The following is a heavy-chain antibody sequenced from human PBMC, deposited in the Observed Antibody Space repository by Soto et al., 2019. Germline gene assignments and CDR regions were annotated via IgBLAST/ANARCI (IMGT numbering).Heavy chain of an antibody. CDR2: IDYSGST. Sequence: QVQLQASGPGLVKPSETLALTCIVSGGFIINHYWRWHRQPPGKGLEWIGYIDYSGSTNYNPSLKIRVTTSVDTSKNQYSLNLTSLTAADTAIYYFAMANWYSEDWGQGTLVTVSS. CDR1: GGFIINHY. D-gene: IGHD7-27*01. V-gene: IGHV4-59*11. J-gene: IGHJ4*02. CDR3: AMANWYSED.